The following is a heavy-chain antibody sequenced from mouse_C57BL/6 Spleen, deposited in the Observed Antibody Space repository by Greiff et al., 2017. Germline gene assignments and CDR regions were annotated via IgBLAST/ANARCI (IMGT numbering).Heavy chain of an antibody. Sequence: VQLQQSGAELVRPGASVKLSCTASGFNIKDDYMHWVKQRPEQGLEWIGWIDPENGDTEYASKFQGKATITADTSSNTAYLQLSSLTSEDTAVYYCTTGTVVVCDYWGQGTTLTVSS. CDR1: GFNIKDDY. CDR2: IDPENGDT. J-gene: IGHJ2*01. V-gene: IGHV14-4*01. CDR3: TTGTVVVCDY. D-gene: IGHD1-1*01.